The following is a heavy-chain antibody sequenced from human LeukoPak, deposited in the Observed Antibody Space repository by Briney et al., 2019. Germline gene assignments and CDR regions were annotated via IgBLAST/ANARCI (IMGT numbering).Heavy chain of an antibody. J-gene: IGHJ4*02. D-gene: IGHD6-13*01. Sequence: GASVKVSCKASGYTFTSYAMHWVRQAPGQRLEWMGWINAGNGNTKYSQEFQGRVAITRDTSASTAYMELSSLRSEDTAVHYCARVGAAAGPYYFDYWGQGTLVTVSS. V-gene: IGHV1-3*01. CDR2: INAGNGNT. CDR3: ARVGAAAGPYYFDY. CDR1: GYTFTSYA.